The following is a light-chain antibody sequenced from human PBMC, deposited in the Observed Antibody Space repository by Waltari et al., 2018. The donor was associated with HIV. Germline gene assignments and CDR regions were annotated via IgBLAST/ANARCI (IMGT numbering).Light chain of an antibody. Sequence: DIQMTQSPSSLSASLGDRVIITCRASQTISTYVNWYQHKPGSAPNLLIYAASSLQSGVPSRFSGSGSGTDFTLTITSLQAEDFATYYCQQTYNKITFGPGTKV. CDR3: QQTYNKIT. CDR1: QTISTY. CDR2: AAS. V-gene: IGKV1-39*01. J-gene: IGKJ3*01.